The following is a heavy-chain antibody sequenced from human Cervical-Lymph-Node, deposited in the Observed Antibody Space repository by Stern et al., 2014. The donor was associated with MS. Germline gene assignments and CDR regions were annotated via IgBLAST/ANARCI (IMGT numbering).Heavy chain of an antibody. Sequence: VQLVQSGGRLVQPGGSLRLSCAASGFTFSNYDMHWVRQVTGKGLEWVSVIGLRDDPHYAGSVKGRFTISRENAKNSLYLQMDSLRDGDTAIYYCARATTVHAFDIWGRGTLVTVSS. CDR2: IGLRDDP. CDR3: ARATTVHAFDI. J-gene: IGHJ3*02. D-gene: IGHD1-26*01. V-gene: IGHV3-13*05. CDR1: GFTFSNYD.